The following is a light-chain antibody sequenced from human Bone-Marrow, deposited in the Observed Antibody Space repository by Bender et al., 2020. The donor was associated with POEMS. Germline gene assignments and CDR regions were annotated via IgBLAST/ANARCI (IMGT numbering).Light chain of an antibody. Sequence: QSVLTQPPSVSGAPGQRVTISCTGSSSNIGAGYDVHWYQQVPGTAPKVVIYDSTSRPSGVPDRFSGSKSGTSASLAITGLQAEDEADFYCQSCDSSLSVYVFGTGTKVTVL. CDR2: DST. CDR3: QSCDSSLSVYV. J-gene: IGLJ1*01. CDR1: SSNIGAGYD. V-gene: IGLV1-40*01.